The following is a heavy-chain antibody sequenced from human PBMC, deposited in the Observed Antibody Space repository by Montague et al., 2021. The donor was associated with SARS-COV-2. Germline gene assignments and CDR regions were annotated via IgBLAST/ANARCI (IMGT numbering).Heavy chain of an antibody. V-gene: IGHV4-39*02. D-gene: IGHD5-12*01. CDR3: ARRGRKLLPVATTIGGFDI. Sequence: SETLSLTCTVSGGSISRSNYYWDWIRQPPGKGLEWIGSIYDSGSTYYNPPLKSRVTISVDTSKNHFSLKLSSVTAVDTAVYYCARRGRKLLPVATTIGGFDIWGQGTMVTASS. CDR2: IYDSGST. CDR1: GGSISRSNYY. J-gene: IGHJ3*02.